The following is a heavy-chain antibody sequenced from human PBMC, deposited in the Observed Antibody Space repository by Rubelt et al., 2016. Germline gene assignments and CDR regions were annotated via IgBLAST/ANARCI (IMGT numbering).Heavy chain of an antibody. J-gene: IGHJ6*02. Sequence: QVQLQQWGTGLLKPSETLSLTCAVYGGSFSGYYWSWIRQPPGKGLEWIGEINHSGSTNYNPSLKSRVTISVDTSKNQCSLKLSSVTAADTAVYYCARGRLGYGMDVWGQGTTVTVSS. CDR3: ARGRLGYGMDV. CDR2: INHSGST. CDR1: GGSFSGYY. V-gene: IGHV4-34*01. D-gene: IGHD3-16*01.